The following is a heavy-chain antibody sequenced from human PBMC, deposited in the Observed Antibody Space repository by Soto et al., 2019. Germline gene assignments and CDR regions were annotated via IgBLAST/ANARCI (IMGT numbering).Heavy chain of an antibody. CDR3: ARKNGVLDAFDI. J-gene: IGHJ3*02. Sequence: PSETLSLTCAVSGYSISSSNWWGWIRQPPGKGLEWIGYIYYSGSTYYDPSLKSRVTMSVDTSKNQFSLKLSSVTAVDTAVYYCARKNGVLDAFDIWGQGTMVTVSS. D-gene: IGHD4-17*01. CDR1: GYSISSSNW. V-gene: IGHV4-28*01. CDR2: IYYSGST.